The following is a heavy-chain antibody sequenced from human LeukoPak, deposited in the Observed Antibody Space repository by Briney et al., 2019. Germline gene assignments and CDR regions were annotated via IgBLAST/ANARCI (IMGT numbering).Heavy chain of an antibody. V-gene: IGHV1-69*04. CDR3: ARARSPGSYYYYYYGMDV. CDR1: GGTFISYA. D-gene: IGHD1-14*01. J-gene: IGHJ6*02. Sequence: ASAKVSFTASGGTFISYAISWVRQAPGQGLEWMGRIIPILGIANYAQKFQGRVTITADKSTSTAYMELSSLRSEDTAVYYCARARSPGSYYYYYYGMDVWGQGTTVTVSS. CDR2: IIPILGIA.